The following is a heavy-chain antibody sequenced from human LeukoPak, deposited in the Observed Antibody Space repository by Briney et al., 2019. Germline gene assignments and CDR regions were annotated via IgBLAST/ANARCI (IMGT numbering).Heavy chain of an antibody. V-gene: IGHV4-34*01. D-gene: IGHD6-6*01. J-gene: IGHJ5*02. Sequence: SETLSLTCAVYGGSFSGYHWSWICQPPGKGLEWIGEINHSGSTNYSPSLKSRVTISVDTSKNQFSLKLRSVTAADTAVYYCARGYGSSSYNWFDPWGQGTLVTVSS. CDR1: GGSFSGYH. CDR2: INHSGST. CDR3: ARGYGSSSYNWFDP.